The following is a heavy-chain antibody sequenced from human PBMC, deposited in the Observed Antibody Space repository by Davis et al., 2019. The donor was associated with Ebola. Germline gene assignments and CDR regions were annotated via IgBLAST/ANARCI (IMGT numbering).Heavy chain of an antibody. V-gene: IGHV3-21*01. CDR2: ISSSSSYI. CDR3: ARDRDSSGWNGY. J-gene: IGHJ4*02. CDR1: GFTVSSNY. Sequence: PGGSLRLSCAASGFTVSSNYMSWVRQAPGKGLEWVSSISSSSSYIYYADSVKGRFTISRDNAKNSLYLQMNSLRAEDTAVYYCARDRDSSGWNGYWGQGTLVTVSS. D-gene: IGHD6-19*01.